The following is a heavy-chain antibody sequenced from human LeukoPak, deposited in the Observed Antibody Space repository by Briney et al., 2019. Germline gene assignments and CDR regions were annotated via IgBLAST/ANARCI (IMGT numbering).Heavy chain of an antibody. Sequence: ASVKVSCKVSGHTRSELAMHWVRQAPGKGLEWMGGLDPEDGETAHEQKFQGRVTMTEDTSTDTAYMELSRLRSEDTAVYYCTTGLNGKYAFDYWGQGTLVTVSS. CDR2: LDPEDGET. J-gene: IGHJ4*02. CDR3: TTGLNGKYAFDY. CDR1: GHTRSELA. V-gene: IGHV1-24*01. D-gene: IGHD1-26*01.